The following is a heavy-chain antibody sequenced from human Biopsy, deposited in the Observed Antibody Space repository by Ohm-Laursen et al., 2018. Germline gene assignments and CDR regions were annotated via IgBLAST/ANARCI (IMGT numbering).Heavy chain of an antibody. CDR1: GGSFSGSY. Sequence: GTLSLTCAVYGGSFSGSYWTWIRQPPGKGLEWLGEKRHSGSTNHNPSLKSRVTISMETSKNQFSLKLTSVTAADTAVYYCARWEVGYSANDLRFDYWGQGTLVTVSS. CDR2: KRHSGST. V-gene: IGHV4-34*01. CDR3: ARWEVGYSANDLRFDY. D-gene: IGHD5-12*01. J-gene: IGHJ4*02.